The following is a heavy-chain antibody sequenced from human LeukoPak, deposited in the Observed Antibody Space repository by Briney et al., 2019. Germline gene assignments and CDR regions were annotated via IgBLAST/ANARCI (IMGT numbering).Heavy chain of an antibody. J-gene: IGHJ4*02. CDR1: GFTVSSNY. CDR2: IYSGGST. CDR3: AREGRGYDILTGYPQTYFDY. V-gene: IGHV3-66*01. D-gene: IGHD3-9*01. Sequence: PGGSLRLSCAASGFTVSSNYMSWVRQAPGKGLEWVSVIYSGGSTYYADSVKGRFTISRDNSKNTLYLQMNSLRAEDTAVYYCAREGRGYDILTGYPQTYFDYWGQGTLVTVSS.